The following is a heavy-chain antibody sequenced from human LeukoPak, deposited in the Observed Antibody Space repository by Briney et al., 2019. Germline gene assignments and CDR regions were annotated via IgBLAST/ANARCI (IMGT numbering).Heavy chain of an antibody. V-gene: IGHV3-23*01. Sequence: GGSLRLSCAASGFTFSSYAMSWVRQAPGKGLEWVSAISGSGGSTYYADSVKGRFTISRDNSKNTLYLQMNSLRAEDTAVYYCAKDLGIGRGGHSYGRTPDYWGQGTLVTVSS. J-gene: IGHJ4*02. CDR2: ISGSGGST. D-gene: IGHD5-18*01. CDR1: GFTFSSYA. CDR3: AKDLGIGRGGHSYGRTPDY.